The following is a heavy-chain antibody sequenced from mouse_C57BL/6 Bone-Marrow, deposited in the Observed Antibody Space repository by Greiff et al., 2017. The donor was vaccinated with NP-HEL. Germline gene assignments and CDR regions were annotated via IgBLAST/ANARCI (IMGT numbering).Heavy chain of an antibody. D-gene: IGHD1-1*01. V-gene: IGHV14-4*01. CDR2: IDPENGDT. CDR1: GFNIKDDY. Sequence: VQLQQSGAELVRPGASVKLSCTASGFNIKDDYMHWVKQRPEQGLEWIGWIDPENGDTEYASKFQGKATITADTSSNTAYLQLSSLTSEDTAVYYCTTEDYGSSYCWYFDGWGTGTTVTVSS. CDR3: TTEDYGSSYCWYFDG. J-gene: IGHJ1*03.